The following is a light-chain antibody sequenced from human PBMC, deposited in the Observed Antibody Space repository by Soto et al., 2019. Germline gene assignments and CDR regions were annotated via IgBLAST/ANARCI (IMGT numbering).Light chain of an antibody. V-gene: IGLV2-14*01. CDR1: NGDIGGHNY. CDR3: SSYISSSIRV. Sequence: QSALTQPASVSGSPGQSITISCTGTNGDIGGHNYVSWYEQHPGKAPKLMIYEVSNRPSGVSNRFSGSKSVHTASLTISGLQAEDEADYYCSSYISSSIRVFGGGTKVTVL. CDR2: EVS. J-gene: IGLJ3*02.